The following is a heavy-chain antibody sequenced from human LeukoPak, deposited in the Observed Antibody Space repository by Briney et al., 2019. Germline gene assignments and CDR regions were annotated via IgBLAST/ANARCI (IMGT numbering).Heavy chain of an antibody. CDR2: IYYSGST. J-gene: IGHJ6*04. D-gene: IGHD1-1*01. V-gene: IGHV4-61*01. CDR3: ARDWDWNDDYYYYGMDV. CDR1: GGSVSSGSYY. Sequence: PSEALSLTCTVSGGSVSSGSYYWSWIRQPPGKGLEWIGYIYYSGSTNYNPSLKSRVTISVDTSKNQFSLKLSSVTAADTAVYHCARDWDWNDDYYYYGMDVWGKGTTVTVSS.